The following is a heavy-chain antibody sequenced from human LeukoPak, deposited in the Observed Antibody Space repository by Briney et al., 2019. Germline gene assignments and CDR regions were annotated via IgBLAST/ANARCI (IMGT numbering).Heavy chain of an antibody. J-gene: IGHJ4*02. V-gene: IGHV3-23*01. CDR2: ISDGGGRT. CDR3: ARAKPLPLMAHYFDY. Sequence: AGGSLRLSCAASGFTFSSYAMSWVRRSPGKGLEWVSGISDGGGRTNYADSVKGRFTISSDNAKNTLYLQMNSLRAEDTAIYYCARAKPLPLMAHYFDYWGQGTLLTVSS. CDR1: GFTFSSYA. D-gene: IGHD3-16*02.